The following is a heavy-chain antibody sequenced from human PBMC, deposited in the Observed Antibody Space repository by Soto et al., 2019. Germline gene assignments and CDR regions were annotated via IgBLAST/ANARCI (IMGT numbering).Heavy chain of an antibody. V-gene: IGHV5-51*01. CDR1: EYSFTIYW. Sequence: GESLKISCKGSEYSFTIYWIAWVRQMPGKGLEWMGIIYPGDSDTIYSPSFQGQVTITADKSINTAYLQWSSLKASDTATYYCARHAGYCSSTTRSQDDYWGQGTLVTVSS. D-gene: IGHD2-2*01. CDR3: ARHAGYCSSTTRSQDDY. CDR2: IYPGDSDT. J-gene: IGHJ4*02.